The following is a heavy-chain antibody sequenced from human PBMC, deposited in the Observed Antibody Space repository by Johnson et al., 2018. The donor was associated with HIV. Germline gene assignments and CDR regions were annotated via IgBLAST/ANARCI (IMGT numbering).Heavy chain of an antibody. D-gene: IGHD1-26*01. CDR3: ARALEVGATTANEAFDS. CDR2: ISYDGSKK. CDR1: GFTFSSSA. V-gene: IGHV3-30-3*01. J-gene: IGHJ3*02. Sequence: VQLVESGGGVVQPGRSLRLSCAASGFTFSSSAMHWVRQAPGKGLEWVAVISYDGSKKYYADSVTGRFSTSRDNSKNTLYLQMNSLRAEDTAVYYCARALEVGATTANEAFDSWGQGTMVTVSS.